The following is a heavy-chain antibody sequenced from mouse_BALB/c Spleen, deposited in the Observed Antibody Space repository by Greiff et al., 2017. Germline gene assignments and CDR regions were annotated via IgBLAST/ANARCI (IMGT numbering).Heavy chain of an antibody. D-gene: IGHD3-2*01. CDR1: GFNIKDYY. J-gene: IGHJ3*01. CDR2: IDPENGDT. CDR3: NALDSSGYAWFAY. V-gene: IGHV14-4*02. Sequence: VQLQQSGAELVRSGASVKLSCTASGFNIKDYYMHWVKLRPEQGLEWIGWIDPENGDTEYAPKFQGKATMTADTSSNTAYLQLSSLTSEDTAVYYCNALDSSGYAWFAYWGQGTLVTVSA.